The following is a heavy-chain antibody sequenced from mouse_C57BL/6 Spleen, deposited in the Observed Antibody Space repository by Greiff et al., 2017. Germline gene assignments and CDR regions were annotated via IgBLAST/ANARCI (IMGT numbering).Heavy chain of an antibody. V-gene: IGHV5-4*01. CDR3: ARELRAFAY. CDR2: ISDGGSYT. D-gene: IGHD2-4*01. Sequence: EVQVVESGGGLVKPGGSLTLSCAASGFTFSSYAMSWVRQTPEKRLEWVATISDGGSYTYYPDNVKGRFTISRDNAKNNLYLQMSHLKSEDTAMYYCARELRAFAYWGQGTLVTVSA. J-gene: IGHJ3*01. CDR1: GFTFSSYA.